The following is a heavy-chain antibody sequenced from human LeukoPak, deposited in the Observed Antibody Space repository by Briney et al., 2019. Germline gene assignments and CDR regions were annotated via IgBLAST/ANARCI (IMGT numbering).Heavy chain of an antibody. J-gene: IGHJ4*02. CDR3: ATLYSGNYPLDY. V-gene: IGHV4-59*01. Sequence: SETLSLTCTVFGGSISSYYWSWIRQPPGKGLEWLGYIYYTGSTNYNPSLKSRVTISVDTSKNQFSLKLSSVTAADTAVYYCATLYSGNYPLDYWGQGTLVTVSS. CDR2: IYYTGST. CDR1: GGSISSYY. D-gene: IGHD1-26*01.